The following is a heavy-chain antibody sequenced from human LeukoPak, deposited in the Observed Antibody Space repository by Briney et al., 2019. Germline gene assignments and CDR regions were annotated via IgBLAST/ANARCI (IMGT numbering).Heavy chain of an antibody. CDR3: ARRVAAGSGSWH. CDR1: GFTFSSYW. Sequence: GGSLRLSCAASGFTFSSYWLHWVRQAPGKGLLWISRISSDGSSTNYAESVKGRFTISRDNAKNTLYLQMNSLRAEDTGVYYCARRVAAGSGSWHWGQRTLVTVSS. J-gene: IGHJ4*02. CDR2: ISSDGSST. D-gene: IGHD6-13*01. V-gene: IGHV3-74*01.